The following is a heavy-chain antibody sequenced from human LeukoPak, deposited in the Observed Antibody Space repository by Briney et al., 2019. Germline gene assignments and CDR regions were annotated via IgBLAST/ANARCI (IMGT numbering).Heavy chain of an antibody. CDR2: IYKSGTT. V-gene: IGHV4-4*02. D-gene: IGHD1-26*01. Sequence: SEPLSLTCAVSGDSITSTHWWSWVRQPPGKGLEWIGQIYKSGTTNYTPSLKSRVTMSVDKSKNQFSLKVTSVTAADTAVYYCAREYDGRGYFDYWGQGTLVTVSS. J-gene: IGHJ4*02. CDR1: GDSITSTHW. CDR3: AREYDGRGYFDY.